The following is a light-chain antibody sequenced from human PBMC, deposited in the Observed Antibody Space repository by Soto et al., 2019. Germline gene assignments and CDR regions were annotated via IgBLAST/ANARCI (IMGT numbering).Light chain of an antibody. CDR1: SSDVGGYNY. Sequence: QSALTQPPSASGSPGQSVAISCSGTSSDVGGYNYVSWYQQHPGKAPKLMIYDVNKRPSGVPDLFSGSKSGNTASLTVSGLQAEDEADYYCISYAGSNKPSFGGGTKVTV. CDR3: ISYAGSNKPS. CDR2: DVN. V-gene: IGLV2-8*01. J-gene: IGLJ2*01.